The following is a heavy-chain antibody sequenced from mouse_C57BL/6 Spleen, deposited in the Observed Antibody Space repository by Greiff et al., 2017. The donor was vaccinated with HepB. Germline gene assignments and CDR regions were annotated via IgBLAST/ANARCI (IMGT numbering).Heavy chain of an antibody. V-gene: IGHV1-64*01. D-gene: IGHD1-1*01. CDR3: ARSSLITTVVEDDY. CDR1: GYTFTSYW. Sequence: VQLQQSGAELVKPGASVKLSCKASGYTFTSYWMHWVKQRPGQGLEWIGMIHPNSGSTNYNEKFKSKATLTVDKSSSTAYMQLSSLTSEDSAVYYCARSSLITTVVEDDYWGQGTTLTVSS. CDR2: IHPNSGST. J-gene: IGHJ2*01.